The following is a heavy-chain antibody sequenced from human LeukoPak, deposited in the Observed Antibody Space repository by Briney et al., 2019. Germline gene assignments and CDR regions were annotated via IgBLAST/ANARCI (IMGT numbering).Heavy chain of an antibody. CDR1: GFTFSSYT. CDR2: IVSDGSTI. Sequence: GGSPRLSCAASGFTFSSYTMYWVRQAPGKGLVWVSRIVSDGSTITYADSVKGRFTISRDNAKNSLYLQMNSLRAEDTAVYYCATGGANTKNSGYYYWGQGTLVAVSS. V-gene: IGHV3-74*01. D-gene: IGHD3-22*01. J-gene: IGHJ4*02. CDR3: ATGGANTKNSGYYY.